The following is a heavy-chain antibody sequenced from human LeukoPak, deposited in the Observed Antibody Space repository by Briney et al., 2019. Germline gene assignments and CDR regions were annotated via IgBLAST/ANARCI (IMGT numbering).Heavy chain of an antibody. Sequence: ASVKVSCKASGYTFTSYGISWVRQAPGQGLEWMGWINPNSGDTNYPQKLQGRVTMSRDTSISTAYMELSSLRSDDTAVYYCARGLTTGYDYWGQGTLVTVSS. V-gene: IGHV1-2*02. J-gene: IGHJ4*02. CDR2: INPNSGDT. D-gene: IGHD3-22*01. CDR3: ARGLTTGYDY. CDR1: GYTFTSYG.